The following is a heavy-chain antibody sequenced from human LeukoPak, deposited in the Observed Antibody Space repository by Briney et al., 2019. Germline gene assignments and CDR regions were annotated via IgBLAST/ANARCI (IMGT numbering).Heavy chain of an antibody. Sequence: GGSLRLSCAASGVTFEDYAFHWVRQAPGKGLEWVSGISSDSFSKGYADSVNGRFVISRDNAKNSLFLQMNSLTPEDTALYYCARGPDYFGSASYIDSWGQGILVTVSS. D-gene: IGHD3-10*01. J-gene: IGHJ4*02. V-gene: IGHV3-9*01. CDR3: ARGPDYFGSASYIDS. CDR1: GVTFEDYA. CDR2: ISSDSFSK.